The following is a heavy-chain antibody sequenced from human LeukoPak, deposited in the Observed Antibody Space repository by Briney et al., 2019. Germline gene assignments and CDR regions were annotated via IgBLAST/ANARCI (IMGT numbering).Heavy chain of an antibody. D-gene: IGHD3-22*01. CDR1: GFTFSSYE. V-gene: IGHV3-48*03. CDR3: ARNQTLYYDSSGYYYRDFGMDV. Sequence: PGGSLRLPCGAPGFTFSSYEMDWVRRSPGKGLGWVSSIISSASILYYADSVKGRFTSSRDNAKNSLYLQMISLRAEDTAVYYCARNQTLYYDSSGYYYRDFGMDVWGQGTTVTVSS. J-gene: IGHJ6*02. CDR2: IISSASIL.